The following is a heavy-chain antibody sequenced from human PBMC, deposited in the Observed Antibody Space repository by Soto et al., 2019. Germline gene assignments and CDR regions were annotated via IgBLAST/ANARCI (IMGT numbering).Heavy chain of an antibody. CDR2: IWYDGSNK. J-gene: IGHJ4*02. Sequence: GSLRLSCAASGFSFSNYGMHWVRLAPGKGLEWVAAIWYDGSNKYYADSVNGRFTISRDNSKNTLYLQMNSLRAEDTAVYYCARDRSSSHPNYFDYWGQGTLVTVSS. CDR1: GFSFSNYG. V-gene: IGHV3-33*01. CDR3: ARDRSSSHPNYFDY. D-gene: IGHD6-6*01.